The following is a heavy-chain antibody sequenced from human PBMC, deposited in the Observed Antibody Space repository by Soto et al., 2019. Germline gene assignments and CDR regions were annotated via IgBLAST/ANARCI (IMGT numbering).Heavy chain of an antibody. D-gene: IGHD2-21*02. CDR1: GLSLSTGGVG. CDR2: IYWDDDK. V-gene: IGHV2-5*02. CDR3: AHSRCGGDCLQSYSSHYYYGMDV. J-gene: IGHJ6*02. Sequence: QITLKESGPALVKPTQTLTLTCTISGLSLSTGGVGVGWIRQPPGKALEWLALIYWDDDKRYSPSLRSRLTITKDTSKNQVVLTMSNIDPVDTATYYCAHSRCGGDCLQSYSSHYYYGMDVWGQGTTVTVSS.